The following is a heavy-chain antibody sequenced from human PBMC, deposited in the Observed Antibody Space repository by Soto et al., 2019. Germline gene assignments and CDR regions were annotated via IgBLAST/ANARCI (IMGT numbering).Heavy chain of an antibody. D-gene: IGHD6-19*01. Sequence: QVQLQESGPGLVKPSQTLSLTCTVSGGSISSGGYYWSWIRQHPGKGLEWIGYIYYSGSTYYNPSLKSLFTLSVDTAKSQFSLKLSPVTAADTAVYYCARDFTDSSGPTLGMGVWGQGTTVTVSS. V-gene: IGHV4-31*01. J-gene: IGHJ6*02. CDR1: GGSISSGGYY. CDR2: IYYSGST. CDR3: ARDFTDSSGPTLGMGV.